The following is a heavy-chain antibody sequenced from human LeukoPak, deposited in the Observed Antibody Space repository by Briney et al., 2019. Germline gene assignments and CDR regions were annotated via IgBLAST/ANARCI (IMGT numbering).Heavy chain of an antibody. V-gene: IGHV3-53*01. CDR3: ARKVDNYYDSSGTLYYMDV. Sequence: PGGSLRLSCAASGFTVSSNYMSWVRQAPGKGLEWVSVIYSGVTTYYADSVKGRFTISRDNSKNTLYLQMNSLRAEDTAVYYCARKVDNYYDSSGTLYYMDVWGKGTTVTVSS. J-gene: IGHJ6*03. D-gene: IGHD3-22*01. CDR2: IYSGVTT. CDR1: GFTVSSNY.